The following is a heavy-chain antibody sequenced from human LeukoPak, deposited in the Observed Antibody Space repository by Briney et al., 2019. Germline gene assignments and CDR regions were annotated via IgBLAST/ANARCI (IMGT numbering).Heavy chain of an antibody. J-gene: IGHJ4*02. D-gene: IGHD3-3*01. CDR3: ARDEGIIRFLEWLPRDYFGY. CDR1: GYSFTGYH. CDR2: INPNSGGT. Sequence: GASVKVSCKASGYSFTGYHMHWVRQAPGQGLEWMGWINPNSGGTNYAQKFQGRVTMTRDTSISTAYMELSRLRSDDTAVYYCARDEGIIRFLEWLPRDYFGYWGQGTLVTVSS. V-gene: IGHV1-2*02.